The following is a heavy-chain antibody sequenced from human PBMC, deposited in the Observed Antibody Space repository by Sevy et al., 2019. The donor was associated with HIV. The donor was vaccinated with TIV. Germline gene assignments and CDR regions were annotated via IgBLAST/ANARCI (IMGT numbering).Heavy chain of an antibody. D-gene: IGHD6-13*01. CDR3: ARDSSSWYGNWFDP. CDR2: IYTSGST. J-gene: IGHJ5*02. Sequence: SETLSLTCTVSGGSISSGSYYWSWIRQPAGKGLEWIGRIYTSGSTNYNPSLKSLVTMSVDTSKNQFSLKLSSVTAADTAVYYCARDSSSWYGNWFDPWGQGTLVTVSS. V-gene: IGHV4-61*02. CDR1: GGSISSGSYY.